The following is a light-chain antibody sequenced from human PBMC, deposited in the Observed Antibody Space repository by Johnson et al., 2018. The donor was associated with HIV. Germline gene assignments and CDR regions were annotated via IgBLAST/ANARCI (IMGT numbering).Light chain of an antibody. CDR2: ENN. CDR1: SSDMGNYA. CDR3: GTWDSRLSAGYV. J-gene: IGLJ1*01. V-gene: IGLV1-51*02. Sequence: QSVLTQPPSVSAAPGQKVTISCSGSSSDMGNYAVSWYQQLPGTAPKLLIYENNKRPSGIPDRFSGSKSGTSATLGITGLQTGDEADYYCGTWDSRLSAGYVFRTGTKVTVL.